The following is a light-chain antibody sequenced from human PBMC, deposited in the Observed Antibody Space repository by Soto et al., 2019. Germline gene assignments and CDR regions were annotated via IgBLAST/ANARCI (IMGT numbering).Light chain of an antibody. CDR2: TAS. Sequence: DIVRTKSQATLSLFAGERAALSCRAIQSVSDYLAWSQHTPGPAPRLLIYTASSRATGIPARFSGSGSGTDFTLTISSLEPEDVAVYDWQQRSTWPPRTFGQGTRVDI. CDR3: QQRSTWPPRT. V-gene: IGKV3-11*01. CDR1: QSVSDY. J-gene: IGKJ1*01.